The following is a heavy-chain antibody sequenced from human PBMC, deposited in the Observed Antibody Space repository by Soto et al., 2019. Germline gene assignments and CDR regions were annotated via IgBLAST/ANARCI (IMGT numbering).Heavy chain of an antibody. CDR3: ARHDYCSSTSCYDAFDI. CDR1: GGSISSSSYY. J-gene: IGHJ3*02. CDR2: IYYSGST. D-gene: IGHD2-2*01. Sequence: SETLSLTCTVSGGSISSSSYYWGWIRQPPRKGLEWIGSIYYSGSTYYNPSLKSRVTISVDTSKNQFSLKLSSVTAADTAVYYCARHDYCSSTSCYDAFDIWGQGTMVTVSS. V-gene: IGHV4-39*01.